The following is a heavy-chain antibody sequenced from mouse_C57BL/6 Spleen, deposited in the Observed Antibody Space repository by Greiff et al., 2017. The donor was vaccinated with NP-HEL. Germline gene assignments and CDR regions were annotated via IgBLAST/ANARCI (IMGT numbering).Heavy chain of an antibody. CDR3: TTGDYDVFDY. V-gene: IGHV14-4*01. J-gene: IGHJ2*01. CDR1: GFNIKDDY. Sequence: VQLQQSGAELVRPGASVKLSCTASGFNIKDDYMHWVKQRPEQGLEWIGWIDPENGDTEYASKFQGKATITADTSSNTAYLQLSSLTSEDTAVYYCTTGDYDVFDYWGQGTTLTVSS. D-gene: IGHD2-4*01. CDR2: IDPENGDT.